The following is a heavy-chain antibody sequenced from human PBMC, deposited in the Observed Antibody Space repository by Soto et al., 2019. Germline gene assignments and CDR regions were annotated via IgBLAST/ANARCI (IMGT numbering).Heavy chain of an antibody. CDR3: SKDRHYYSASGRPTYLDY. D-gene: IGHD3-10*01. CDR2: ISGSGGST. CDR1: GFTFASYA. V-gene: IGHV3-23*01. J-gene: IGHJ4*02. Sequence: EVQLLESGGGLVQPGGSLRLSCAASGFTFASYALGWVRQAPGKGLEWVSGISGSGGSTYYADYVKGRFTISRDTSKDTPYLQMNSLRAEDTAVYYCSKDRHYYSASGRPTYLDYWGQGSLVTVSS.